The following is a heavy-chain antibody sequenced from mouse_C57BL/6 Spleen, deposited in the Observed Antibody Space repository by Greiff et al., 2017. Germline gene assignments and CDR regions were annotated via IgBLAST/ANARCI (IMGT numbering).Heavy chain of an antibody. D-gene: IGHD2-5*01. V-gene: IGHV1-50*01. Sequence: QVQLQQPGAELVKPGASVKLSCKASGYTFTSYWMQWVKQRPGQGLEWIGEIDPSDSYTNYNQKFKGKATLTVDTSSSTAYMQLSSLTSEDSAVYYCAREEAYYSNSWFAYWGQGTLVTVSA. CDR2: IDPSDSYT. CDR3: AREEAYYSNSWFAY. J-gene: IGHJ3*01. CDR1: GYTFTSYW.